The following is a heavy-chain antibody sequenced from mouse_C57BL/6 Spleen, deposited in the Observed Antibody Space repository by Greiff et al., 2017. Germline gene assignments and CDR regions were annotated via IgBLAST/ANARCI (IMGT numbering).Heavy chain of an antibody. CDR2: INPNNGGT. CDR1: GYTFTDYY. Sequence: VQLQQSGPELVKPGASVKISCKASGYTFTDYYMNWVKQSHGKSLEWIGDINPNNGGTSYNQKFKGKATLTVDKSSSTAYMELRSLTSEDSAVYYCARSVLTGTDYWGQGTTLTVSS. CDR3: ARSVLTGTDY. D-gene: IGHD4-1*01. V-gene: IGHV1-26*01. J-gene: IGHJ2*01.